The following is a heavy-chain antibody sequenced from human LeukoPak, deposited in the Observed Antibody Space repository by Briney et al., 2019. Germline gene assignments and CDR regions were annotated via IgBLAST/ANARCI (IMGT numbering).Heavy chain of an antibody. CDR1: GYSISSGYY. V-gene: IGHV4-38-2*02. Sequence: SETLSLTCTVSGYSISSGYYWGWIRQPPGKGLEWIGYIYYSGSTNYNPSLKSRVTISVDTSKNQFSLKLSSVTAADTAVYYCARQSIAFDYWGQGTLVTVSS. D-gene: IGHD6-13*01. CDR2: IYYSGST. CDR3: ARQSIAFDY. J-gene: IGHJ4*02.